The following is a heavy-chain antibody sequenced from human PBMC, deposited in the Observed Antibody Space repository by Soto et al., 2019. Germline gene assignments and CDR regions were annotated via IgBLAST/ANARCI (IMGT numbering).Heavy chain of an antibody. D-gene: IGHD4-17*01. Sequence: QVQLHQWGAGPLKPSETLSLTCAVYGGSFSGYYWSWIRQSPGKGLEWIGEIDDSGSTNYNPSLKSRVTISVDTSKEELFLKLRPVTAADTAVYFCARNDYGDYRPVYWGQGTLVIVSS. CDR2: IDDSGST. J-gene: IGHJ4*02. CDR3: ARNDYGDYRPVY. V-gene: IGHV4-34*01. CDR1: GGSFSGYY.